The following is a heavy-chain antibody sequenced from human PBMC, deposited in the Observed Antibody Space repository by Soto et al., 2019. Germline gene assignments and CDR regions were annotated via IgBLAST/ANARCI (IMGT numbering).Heavy chain of an antibody. J-gene: IGHJ4*02. V-gene: IGHV4-31*03. CDR1: GGSISSGGYY. Sequence: PSETLSLTCTVSGGSISSGGYYWSWIRQHPGKGLEWIGYIYYSGSTYYNPSLKSRVTISVDTSKKQFSLKLSSVTAADTAVYYCARGDCSGGSCYPPKPVPFDYWGQGTLVTVSS. CDR2: IYYSGST. CDR3: ARGDCSGGSCYPPKPVPFDY. D-gene: IGHD2-15*01.